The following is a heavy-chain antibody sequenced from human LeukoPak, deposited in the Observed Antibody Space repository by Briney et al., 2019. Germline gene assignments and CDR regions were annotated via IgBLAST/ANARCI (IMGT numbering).Heavy chain of an antibody. V-gene: IGHV3-33*01. CDR2: IWYDGSNK. Sequence: PGRSLRLSCAASGFTFSSYGMHGVRQAPGKGLEWVAVIWYDGSNKYYADSVKGRFTISRDNSKNTLYLQMNSLRAEDTAVYYCASDYYDSSGYYSYAFDIWGQGTMVTVSS. CDR3: ASDYYDSSGYYSYAFDI. J-gene: IGHJ3*02. CDR1: GFTFSSYG. D-gene: IGHD3-22*01.